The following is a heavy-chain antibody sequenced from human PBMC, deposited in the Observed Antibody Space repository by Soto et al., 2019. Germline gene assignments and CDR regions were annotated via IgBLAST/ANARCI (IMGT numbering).Heavy chain of an antibody. V-gene: IGHV4-59*01. CDR2: TYYSGST. D-gene: IGHD2-2*01. J-gene: IGHJ4*02. CDR3: ARVRGTADKRCFDC. CDR1: GGSMIAYY. Sequence: TSETLSLTCTVSGGSMIAYYWNWMRQPPGKGLQWIGYTYYSGSTTYNPSLKSRVTISVDSSKNQFSLKLDSVTPADTAVSSCARVRGTADKRCFDCWGPGTLVTVSS.